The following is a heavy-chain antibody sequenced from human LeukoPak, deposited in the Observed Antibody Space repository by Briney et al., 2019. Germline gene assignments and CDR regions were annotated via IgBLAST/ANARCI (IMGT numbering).Heavy chain of an antibody. D-gene: IGHD3-10*01. Sequence: SETLSLTCAVYGGSFRGYYWSWIRQPPGKGLEWIGEINHSGSTNYNPSLKSRVTISVDTSKNQFSLKLSSVTAADTAVYYCARLRGSYYGDYFDYWGQGNLVTVSS. CDR2: INHSGST. CDR1: GGSFRGYY. V-gene: IGHV4-34*01. CDR3: ARLRGSYYGDYFDY. J-gene: IGHJ4*02.